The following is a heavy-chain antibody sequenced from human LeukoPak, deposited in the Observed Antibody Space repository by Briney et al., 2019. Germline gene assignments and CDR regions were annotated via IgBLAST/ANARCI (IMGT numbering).Heavy chain of an antibody. D-gene: IGHD2-2*01. J-gene: IGHJ6*03. CDR2: FDPEDGET. CDR3: ATSSTNEYYYYYMDV. V-gene: IGHV1-24*01. Sequence: ASVKVSCKVSGYTLTELSMHWVRQAPGKGLEWMGGFDPEDGETIYAQKFQGRVTMTEDTSTDTACMELSSLRSEDTAVYYCATSSTNEYYYYYMDVWGKGTTVTVSS. CDR1: GYTLTELS.